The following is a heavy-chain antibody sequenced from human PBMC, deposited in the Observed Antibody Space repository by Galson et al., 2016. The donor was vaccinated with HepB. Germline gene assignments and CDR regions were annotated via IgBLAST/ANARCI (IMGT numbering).Heavy chain of an antibody. D-gene: IGHD3-16*01. Sequence: SETLSLTCTVSGDSVSGYYWGWIRQSPGKGLEYVGYKHYRGWAYYNPSLNRRVTISLDTSKNQFSLILTSVTAADTCMYYCARLSCSTTDCLHPPYDSWCQGTLVTVSS. V-gene: IGHV4-59*02. J-gene: IGHJ4*02. CDR1: GDSVSGYY. CDR3: ARLSCSTTDCLHPPYDS. CDR2: KHYRGWA.